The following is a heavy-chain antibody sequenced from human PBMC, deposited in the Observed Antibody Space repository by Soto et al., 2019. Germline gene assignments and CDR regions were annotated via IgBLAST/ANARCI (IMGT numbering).Heavy chain of an antibody. CDR1: GGPFSSYA. CDR2: IIPIFGTA. D-gene: IGHD3-22*01. CDR3: APYYYDSSGYYYGNWFDP. Sequence: ASVKVSCKASGGPFSSYAISWVRQAPGQGLEWMGGIIPIFGTANYAQKFQGRVTITADESTSTAYMELSSLRSEDTAVYYCAPYYYDSSGYYYGNWFDPWGQGTQVTVSS. J-gene: IGHJ5*02. V-gene: IGHV1-69*13.